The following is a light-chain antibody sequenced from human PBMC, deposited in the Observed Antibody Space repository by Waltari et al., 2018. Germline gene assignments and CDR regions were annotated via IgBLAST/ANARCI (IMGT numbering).Light chain of an antibody. J-gene: IGKJ2*02. Sequence: EILRTQHPGTLSVSPGKTVTSSCTASQHVSNNSAGYQHQPGQAPRLLISGASTRASGVPARFSGSGSGTEFTLTLSSLQSEDSAIYYCQQYNVWPPSTFGQGTKLEIK. V-gene: IGKV3-15*01. CDR2: GAS. CDR3: QQYNVWPPST. CDR1: QHVSNN.